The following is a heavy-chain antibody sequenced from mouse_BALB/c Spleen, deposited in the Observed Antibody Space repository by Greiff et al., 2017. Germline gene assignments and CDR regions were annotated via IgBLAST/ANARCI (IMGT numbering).Heavy chain of an antibody. J-gene: IGHJ3*01. CDR3: AQTGTRGFAY. Sequence: VKVVESGPGLVAPSQSLSITCTVSGFSLTSYGVHWVRQPPGKGLEWLGVIWAGGSTNYNSALMSRLSISKDNSKSQVFLKMNSLQTDDTARYYCAQTGTRGFAYWGQGTLVTVSA. CDR2: IWAGGST. V-gene: IGHV2-9*02. CDR1: GFSLTSYG. D-gene: IGHD4-1*01.